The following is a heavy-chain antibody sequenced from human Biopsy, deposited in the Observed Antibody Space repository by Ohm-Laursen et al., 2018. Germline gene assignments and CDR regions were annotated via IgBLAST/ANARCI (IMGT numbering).Heavy chain of an antibody. CDR3: VGGQRGPPIGVTVPGDAFDL. J-gene: IGHJ3*01. V-gene: IGHV1-69*13. CDR1: GVTLKPYA. Sequence: SVKVSCKISGVTLKPYAFGWVRQAPGQGLEWMGGRIPYFNTIYYARNFQDRAVITADRSARTTDMQLSGLRPDDTAVYYCVGGQRGPPIGVTVPGDAFDLWGPGTMVTVSP. CDR2: RIPYFNTI. D-gene: IGHD2/OR15-2a*01.